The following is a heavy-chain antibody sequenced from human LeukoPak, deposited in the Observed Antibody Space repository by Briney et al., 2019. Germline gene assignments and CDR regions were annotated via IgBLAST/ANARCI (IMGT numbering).Heavy chain of an antibody. D-gene: IGHD3-22*01. CDR3: ARVPVVSGAFDI. CDR2: ISDSGGST. CDR1: GFTFSSYA. J-gene: IGHJ3*02. V-gene: IGHV3-23*01. Sequence: GGSLRLSCAVSGFTFSSYAMSWVRQAPGKGLEWVSAISDSGGSTYYADSVKGRFTISRDNSKDTLYLQMNSLRAEDTAVYYCARVPVVSGAFDIWGQGTMVTVSS.